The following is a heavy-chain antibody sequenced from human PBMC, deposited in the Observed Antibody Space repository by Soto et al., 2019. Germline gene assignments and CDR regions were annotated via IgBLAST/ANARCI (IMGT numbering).Heavy chain of an antibody. CDR3: VRDMQLWRLDS. Sequence: EVQLVESGGGLVQPGESLRLSCAASGLTFRSYWMHWVRQAPGKGLVWVSRINTDGSVAMYVDSVKGRFTISRDNAKNTLYLHMSSLRAEDTAVYYCVRDMQLWRLDSWGPGTLGSVSS. J-gene: IGHJ4*02. CDR1: GLTFRSYW. CDR2: INTDGSVA. V-gene: IGHV3-74*03. D-gene: IGHD2-21*01.